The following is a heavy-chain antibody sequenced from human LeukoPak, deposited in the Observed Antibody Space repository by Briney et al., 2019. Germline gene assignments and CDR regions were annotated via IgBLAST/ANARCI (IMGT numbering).Heavy chain of an antibody. CDR2: ISSSGMTK. Sequence: GGSLRLSCAASGFPFSSYEMNWVRQAPGKGLEWVSYISSSGMTKYYAVSVKGRFTMSRDNAKNSLYLKMNSLRAEDTAVYYCARDGRSRGLSHVNFDYWGQGILVTVSS. CDR1: GFPFSSYE. V-gene: IGHV3-48*03. J-gene: IGHJ4*02. CDR3: ARDGRSRGLSHVNFDY. D-gene: IGHD3-16*02.